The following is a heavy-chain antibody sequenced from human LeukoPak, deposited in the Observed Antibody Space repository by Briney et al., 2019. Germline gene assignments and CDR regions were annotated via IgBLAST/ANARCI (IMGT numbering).Heavy chain of an antibody. Sequence: PGGSLRLSCAAPGFPLSSYGMHWVRQAPGKGLEWVPLIRYDGSNKYYADSVKGRFTIPRNNPKNTRNLQMNSLRAEDTAVYYCARDLGRYYDTSDNWFDPWGQGTLVTVSS. CDR3: ARDLGRYYDTSDNWFDP. J-gene: IGHJ5*02. CDR1: GFPLSSYG. CDR2: IRYDGSNK. V-gene: IGHV3-30*02. D-gene: IGHD3-22*01.